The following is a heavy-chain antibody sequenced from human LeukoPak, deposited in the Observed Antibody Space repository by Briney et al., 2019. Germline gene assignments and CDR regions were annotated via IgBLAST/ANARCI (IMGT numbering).Heavy chain of an antibody. V-gene: IGHV4-38-2*01. CDR2: IYHSGST. CDR1: GYSISSDYY. Sequence: PSETLSLTCAVSGYSISSDYYWGWIRQPPGKGLEWIGSIYHSGSTYYNPSLKSRVTISVDTSKNQFSLKLTSVTAADTAVYYCARLRPFDYWGQGTLVTVSS. CDR3: ARLRPFDY. D-gene: IGHD3-16*01. J-gene: IGHJ4*02.